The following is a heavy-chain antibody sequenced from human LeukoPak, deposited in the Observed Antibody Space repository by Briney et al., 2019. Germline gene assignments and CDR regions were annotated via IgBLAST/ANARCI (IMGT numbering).Heavy chain of an antibody. D-gene: IGHD6-6*01. Sequence: ASVKVSCKASGYTFNNYAMNWVRQAPGQGLEWMGWINTNTGNPTYAQGFTGRFIFSFDTSVSTAYLQISSLKAEDTAIYYCARVGRPFYYYYMDVWGKGTTVTVSS. J-gene: IGHJ6*03. V-gene: IGHV7-4-1*02. CDR2: INTNTGNP. CDR3: ARVGRPFYYYYMDV. CDR1: GYTFNNYA.